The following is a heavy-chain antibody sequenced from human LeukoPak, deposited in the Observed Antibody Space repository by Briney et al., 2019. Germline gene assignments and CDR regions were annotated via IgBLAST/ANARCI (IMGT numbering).Heavy chain of an antibody. CDR3: AKWAQSSGWYGPTGY. CDR1: GFTFSSYA. D-gene: IGHD6-19*01. Sequence: GASLRLSCAASGFTFSSYAISWVRQAPEKGLEWVSAISGSGGSTYYADSVKGRFTISRDNSKNTLYLQMNSLRAEDTAVYYCAKWAQSSGWYGPTGYWGQGTLVTVSS. CDR2: ISGSGGST. V-gene: IGHV3-23*01. J-gene: IGHJ4*02.